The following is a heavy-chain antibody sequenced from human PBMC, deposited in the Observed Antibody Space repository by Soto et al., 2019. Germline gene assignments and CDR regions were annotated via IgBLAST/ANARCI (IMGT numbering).Heavy chain of an antibody. CDR2: IYYSGST. Sequence: PSETLSLTCTVSGGSISSSSYYWGWIRQPPGKGLEWIGSIYYSGSTYYNPSLKSRVTISVDTSKNQFSLELSSVTAADTAVYYCARRPFIAVAGTGWFDPWGQGTLVTVSS. CDR1: GGSISSSSYY. CDR3: ARRPFIAVAGTGWFDP. J-gene: IGHJ5*02. D-gene: IGHD6-19*01. V-gene: IGHV4-39*01.